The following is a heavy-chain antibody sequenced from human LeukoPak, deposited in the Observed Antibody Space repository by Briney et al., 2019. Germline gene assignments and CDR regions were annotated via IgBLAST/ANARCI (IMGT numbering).Heavy chain of an antibody. CDR3: AREMGYYLFDY. CDR1: GFTFSSYW. V-gene: IGHV3-7*01. Sequence: GGSLRPSCAASGFTFSSYWMSWVRQAPGKGLEWVANIKQDGSEKYYVDSVKGRFTISRDNAKNSLYLQMNSLRAEDTAVYYCAREMGYYLFDYWGQGTLVTVSS. J-gene: IGHJ4*02. D-gene: IGHD3-3*01. CDR2: IKQDGSEK.